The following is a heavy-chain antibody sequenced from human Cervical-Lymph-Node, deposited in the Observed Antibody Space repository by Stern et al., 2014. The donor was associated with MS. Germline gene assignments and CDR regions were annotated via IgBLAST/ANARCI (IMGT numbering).Heavy chain of an antibody. J-gene: IGHJ4*02. Sequence: VQLVESGGGLIQPGGSLRLSCAASGFTVSSNYMSWVRQAPGKGLEWVSIIYSGGSTYYADSVKGRFTISRDNSKNTLYLQMNSLRAEDTAVYYCARDSYGYNYFDYWGQGTLVTVSS. V-gene: IGHV3-53*01. D-gene: IGHD5-18*01. CDR1: GFTVSSNY. CDR2: IYSGGST. CDR3: ARDSYGYNYFDY.